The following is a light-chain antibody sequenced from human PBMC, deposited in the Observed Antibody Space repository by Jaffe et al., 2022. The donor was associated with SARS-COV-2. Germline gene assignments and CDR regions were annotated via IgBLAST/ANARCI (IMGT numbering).Light chain of an antibody. CDR1: SSDIGGYDS. V-gene: IGLV2-14*03. CDR2: DVN. Sequence: QSALTQPASMSGSPGQSITISCTGTSSDIGGYDSVFWYQQHPGRVPKLMIYDVNNRPSGVSNRFSGSKSGNTASLTISGLQAEDEADYYCNSQTSTNTYVFGTGTKVSVL. J-gene: IGLJ1*01. CDR3: NSQTSTNTYV.